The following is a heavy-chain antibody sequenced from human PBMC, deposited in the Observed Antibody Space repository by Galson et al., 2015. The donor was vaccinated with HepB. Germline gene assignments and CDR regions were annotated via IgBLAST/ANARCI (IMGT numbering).Heavy chain of an antibody. CDR1: GFTFSSYS. J-gene: IGHJ4*02. CDR2: ISSSSSYI. CDR3: ASWAYGDQFDY. D-gene: IGHD4-17*01. V-gene: IGHV3-21*01. Sequence: SLRLSCAASGFTFSSYSMNWVRRAPGKGLEWVSSISSSSSYIYYADSVKGRFTISRDNAKNSLYLQMNSLRAEDTAVYYCASWAYGDQFDYWGQGTLVTVSS.